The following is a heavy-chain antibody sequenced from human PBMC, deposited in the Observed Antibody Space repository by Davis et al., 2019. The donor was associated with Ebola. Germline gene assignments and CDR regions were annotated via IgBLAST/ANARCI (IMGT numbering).Heavy chain of an antibody. CDR3: ARTVVAPDY. CDR1: GFTFSSYG. V-gene: IGHV3-30*12. D-gene: IGHD2-15*01. Sequence: PGGSLRLSCAASGFTFSSYGMHWVRQAPGKGLEWVAVISYDGSNKYYADSVKGRFTISRDNAKNSLYLQMNSLRAEDTAVYYCARTVVAPDYWGQGTLVTVSS. J-gene: IGHJ4*02. CDR2: ISYDGSNK.